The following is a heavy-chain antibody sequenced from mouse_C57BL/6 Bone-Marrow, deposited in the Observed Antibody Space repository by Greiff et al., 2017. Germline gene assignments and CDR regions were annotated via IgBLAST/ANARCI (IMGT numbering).Heavy chain of an antibody. J-gene: IGHJ3*01. V-gene: IGHV14-2*01. D-gene: IGHD1-1*01. CDR3: ARAKYYGSSYWFAY. Sequence: EVQLQQSGAELVKPGASVKLSWTASGFNIKDYYMHWVKQRTEQGLEWIGRIDPEDGETKYAPKFQGKATITADTSSNTAYLRLSSLTSEDTAVYYCARAKYYGSSYWFAYWGQGTLVTVSA. CDR2: IDPEDGET. CDR1: GFNIKDYY.